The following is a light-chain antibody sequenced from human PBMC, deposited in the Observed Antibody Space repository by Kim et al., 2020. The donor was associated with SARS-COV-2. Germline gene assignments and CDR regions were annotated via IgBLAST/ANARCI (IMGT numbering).Light chain of an antibody. Sequence: EIVLTQSPATLSLSPGERATLSCRASQSVRTCLNWYQQKPGQGPRLLIYDASNRATGIPARFSGSGSGTDFTLTISSLEPEDFAIYYCQHRFNWQWPFGQGTKVDIK. J-gene: IGKJ1*01. CDR2: DAS. V-gene: IGKV3-11*01. CDR1: QSVRTC. CDR3: QHRFNWQWP.